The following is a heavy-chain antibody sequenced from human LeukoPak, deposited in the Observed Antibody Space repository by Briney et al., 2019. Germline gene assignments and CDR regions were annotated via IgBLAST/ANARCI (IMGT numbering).Heavy chain of an antibody. Sequence: PSETLSLTCAVYGGSFSGYYWSWIRQPPGKGLEWIGEVNHSGSTNYNPSLKSRVTISGDTSKNQFSLKLSSVTAADTAVYFCARVGYSYVINDWSRTGLGAYPTKYYYHMDVWGKGTTVTVSS. V-gene: IGHV4-34*01. CDR3: ARVGYSYVINDWSRTGLGAYPTKYYYHMDV. CDR2: VNHSGST. J-gene: IGHJ6*03. CDR1: GGSFSGYY. D-gene: IGHD5-18*01.